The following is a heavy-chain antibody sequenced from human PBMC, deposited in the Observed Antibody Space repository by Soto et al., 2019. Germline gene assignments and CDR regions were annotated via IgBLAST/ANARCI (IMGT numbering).Heavy chain of an antibody. CDR1: GFVFRSHS. D-gene: IGHD3-22*01. CDR3: ARGMYYYDSSGWAY. Sequence: PGGSLRLSCAASGFVFRSHSMNWVRQAPGKGLEWVSYISGSSSDTYYADSVKGRFTISRDNAKNSLYLQMNSLRDEDTAVYYCARGMYYYDSSGWAYWGQGTLVTVSS. CDR2: ISGSSSDT. V-gene: IGHV3-48*02. J-gene: IGHJ4*02.